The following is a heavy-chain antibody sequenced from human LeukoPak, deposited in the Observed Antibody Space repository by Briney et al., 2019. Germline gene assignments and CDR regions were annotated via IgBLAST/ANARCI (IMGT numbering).Heavy chain of an antibody. Sequence: SETLSLTCTVSGGSISSYCWSWIRQPARKGLEWIGRISTSGSTNHNPSLKSRVTMSVDTSKNQFSLKLSSVTAADTAVYYCARDPTTGYYDSRDYWGRGTLVTVS. D-gene: IGHD3-22*01. CDR2: ISTSGST. J-gene: IGHJ4*02. CDR1: GGSISSYC. CDR3: ARDPTTGYYDSRDY. V-gene: IGHV4-4*07.